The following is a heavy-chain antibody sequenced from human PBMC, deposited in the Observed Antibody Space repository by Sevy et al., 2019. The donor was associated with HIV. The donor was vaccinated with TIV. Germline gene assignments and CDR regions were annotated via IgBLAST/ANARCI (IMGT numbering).Heavy chain of an antibody. Sequence: GRSLRLSCAASGFIFDDYAMHWVRQAPGKGLEWVSGISWNSGSIDYADSVKGRFTISRDNAKNSLFLQMNSPRAEDTAFYYCAKGITIFGVVIPPGAFDIWGQGTMVTVSS. CDR3: AKGITIFGVVIPPGAFDI. D-gene: IGHD3-3*01. CDR2: ISWNSGSI. J-gene: IGHJ3*02. V-gene: IGHV3-9*01. CDR1: GFIFDDYA.